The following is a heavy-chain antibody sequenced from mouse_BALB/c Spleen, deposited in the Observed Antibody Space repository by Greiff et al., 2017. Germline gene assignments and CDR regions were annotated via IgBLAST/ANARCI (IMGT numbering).Heavy chain of an antibody. Sequence: EVKLVESGGGLVQPGGSMKLSCVASGFTFSNYWMNWVRQSPEKGLEWVAEIRLKSNNYATHYAESVKGRFTISRDDSKSSVYLQMNNLRAEDTGIYYCTSITTRAMDYWGQGTSVTVSS. CDR2: IRLKSNNYAT. CDR1: GFTFSNYW. J-gene: IGHJ4*01. V-gene: IGHV6-6*02. CDR3: TSITTRAMDY. D-gene: IGHD1-2*01.